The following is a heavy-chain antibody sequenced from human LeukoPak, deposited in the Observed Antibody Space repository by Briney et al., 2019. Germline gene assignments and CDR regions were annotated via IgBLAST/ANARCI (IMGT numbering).Heavy chain of an antibody. CDR1: GGSISSYY. D-gene: IGHD3-22*01. CDR3: ARRRVITNGRWFDP. J-gene: IGHJ5*02. Sequence: SETLSLTCTVSGGSISSYYWSWMRQPPGKGLEWIGEINHSGSTNYNPSLKSRVTISVDTSKNQFSLKLSSVTAADTAVYYCARRRVITNGRWFDPWGQGTLVTDSP. CDR2: INHSGST. V-gene: IGHV4-34*01.